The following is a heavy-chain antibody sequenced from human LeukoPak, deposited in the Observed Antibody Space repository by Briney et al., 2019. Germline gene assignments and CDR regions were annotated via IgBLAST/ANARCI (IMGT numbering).Heavy chain of an antibody. Sequence: AGGSLRLSCAASGFTFSTYGMLWIRQAPGKGPKWVAVTAYDGNHRYYEDSVKGRFTISKDNSKNTLYLEMNSLRIEDTAVYYCVKRYGDGAFFDYWGQGTLVTVSS. CDR1: GFTFSTYG. J-gene: IGHJ4*02. CDR3: VKRYGDGAFFDY. D-gene: IGHD4-17*01. CDR2: TAYDGNHR. V-gene: IGHV3-30*18.